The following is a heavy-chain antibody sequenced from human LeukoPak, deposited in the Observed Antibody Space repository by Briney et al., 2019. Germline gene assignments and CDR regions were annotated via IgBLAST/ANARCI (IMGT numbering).Heavy chain of an antibody. V-gene: IGHV4-34*01. CDR2: INHSGST. Sequence: SQTLSLTCAVYGGSFSGYYWSWIRQPPGKGLEWIGEINHSGSTNYNPSLKSRVTISVDTSKNQFSLKLSSVTAADTAVYYCARYGSDSSGSFDYWGQGTLVTVSS. D-gene: IGHD3-22*01. CDR3: ARYGSDSSGSFDY. J-gene: IGHJ4*02. CDR1: GGSFSGYY.